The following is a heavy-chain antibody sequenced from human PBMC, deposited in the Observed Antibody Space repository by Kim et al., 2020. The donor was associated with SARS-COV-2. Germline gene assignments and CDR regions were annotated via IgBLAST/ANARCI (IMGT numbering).Heavy chain of an antibody. CDR3: ARGFGPYDY. Sequence: SEKYYVDSVKGRFTISRDNAKNSLYLQMNSLRDEDTATYYCARGFGPYDYWGQGTLVTVSS. D-gene: IGHD3-3*01. CDR2: SEK. J-gene: IGHJ4*02. V-gene: IGHV3-7*04.